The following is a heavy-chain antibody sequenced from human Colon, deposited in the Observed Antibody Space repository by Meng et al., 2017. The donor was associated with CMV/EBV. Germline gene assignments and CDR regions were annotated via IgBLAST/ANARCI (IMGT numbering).Heavy chain of an antibody. CDR2: IYYSGST. CDR1: GGSVSSGSYY. CDR3: ARGRARGPQRLYYYGMDV. J-gene: IGHJ6*02. Sequence: SETLSLTCTVSGGSVSSGSYYWSWIRQPPGKGLEWIGYIYYSGSTNYNPSLKSRVTISVDTSKNQFSLKLSSVTAADTAVYYCARGRARGPQRLYYYGMDVWGQGTTVTVSS. V-gene: IGHV4-61*01.